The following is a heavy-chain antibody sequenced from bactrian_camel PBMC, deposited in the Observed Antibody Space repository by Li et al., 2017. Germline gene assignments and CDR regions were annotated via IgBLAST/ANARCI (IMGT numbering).Heavy chain of an antibody. Sequence: HVQLVESGGGSVQAGGSLRLSCVASEYTLRYCMGWFRQTPGKEREGVAVIFRGVFTTNYADSVKGRFTISQDNANKNILYLQMNSMKSEDTAMYYCAADRLRCLQSRQAGLDDASYNCWGQGTQVTVSS. V-gene: IGHV3S1*01. D-gene: IGHD1*01. CDR2: IFRGVFTT. CDR1: EYTLRYC. CDR3: AADRLRCLQSRQAGLDDASYNC. J-gene: IGHJ4*01.